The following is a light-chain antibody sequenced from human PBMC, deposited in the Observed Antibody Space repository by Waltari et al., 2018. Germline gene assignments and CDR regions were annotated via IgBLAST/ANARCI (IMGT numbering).Light chain of an antibody. V-gene: IGKV3-20*01. CDR1: QSVGRS. J-gene: IGKJ1*01. CDR2: GAA. Sequence: EIVLTQSPGTLSLSPGESATLSCRARQSVGRSLVWDQHKPGQAPRLRIYGAANRATGIPDRFSGSGSGTDFSLTISTLEPEDFAVYYCQKNYRLPATFGQGTKVEIK. CDR3: QKNYRLPAT.